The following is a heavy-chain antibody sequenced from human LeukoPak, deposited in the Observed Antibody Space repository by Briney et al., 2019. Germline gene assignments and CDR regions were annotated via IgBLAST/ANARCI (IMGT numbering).Heavy chain of an antibody. CDR2: IIPIFGTA. D-gene: IGHD4-17*01. Sequence: SVKVSCKASGGTFSSYAISWVRQAPGQGLEWMGGIIPIFGTANYAQKFQGRVTITADESTSTAYMEQSSLRSEDTAVYYCARGDWDYGDDEGYFDYWGQGTLVTVSS. V-gene: IGHV1-69*13. J-gene: IGHJ4*02. CDR1: GGTFSSYA. CDR3: ARGDWDYGDDEGYFDY.